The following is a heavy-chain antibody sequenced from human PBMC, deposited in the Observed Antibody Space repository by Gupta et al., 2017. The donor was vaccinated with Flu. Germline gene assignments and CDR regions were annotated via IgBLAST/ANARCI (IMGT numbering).Heavy chain of an antibody. J-gene: IGHJ4*02. Sequence: EVQLVESGGGSVQPGGSLRLSCVASGFTLSSLDMSWVRQAPGRRLEWVSFISPSATIYYGDPVRGRFTISRDNAKNSLYLQMSGLRDEDTAVYYCARGHWDNWGQGTLVTVSS. CDR1: GFTLSSLD. CDR2: ISPSATI. CDR3: ARGHWDN. V-gene: IGHV3-48*03.